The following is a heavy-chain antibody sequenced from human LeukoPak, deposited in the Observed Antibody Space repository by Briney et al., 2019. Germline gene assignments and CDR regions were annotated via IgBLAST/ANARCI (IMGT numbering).Heavy chain of an antibody. CDR2: INPNRGDT. Sequence: ASVKVSCKASGYTFTDYYVHWVRQAPGQGLEWIGWINPNRGDTIFAQKFHGRVTMIKDTSISTAYMELSRLTSDDTAVYFCARCTAAAGTYPLDYWGQGTLVTVSS. CDR3: ARCTAAAGTYPLDY. J-gene: IGHJ4*02. V-gene: IGHV1-2*02. D-gene: IGHD6-13*01. CDR1: GYTFTDYY.